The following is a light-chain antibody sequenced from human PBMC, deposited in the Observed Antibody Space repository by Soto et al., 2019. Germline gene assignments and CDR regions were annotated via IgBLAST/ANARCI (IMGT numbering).Light chain of an antibody. V-gene: IGKV3-20*01. CDR2: GAS. Sequence: EIGLTQSPGTLSLSPGERAPLSCRASQSVSNNYLAWYQQKPGQAPRLLISGASNRATGIPDRFSGSGSGTDFTLAISRLEPEDFAVYYCQQYGTSPFTFGPGTKVDIK. CDR1: QSVSNNY. CDR3: QQYGTSPFT. J-gene: IGKJ3*01.